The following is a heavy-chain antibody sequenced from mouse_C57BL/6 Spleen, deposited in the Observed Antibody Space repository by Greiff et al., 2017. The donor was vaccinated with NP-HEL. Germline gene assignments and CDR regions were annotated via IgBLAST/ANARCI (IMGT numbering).Heavy chain of an antibody. D-gene: IGHD1-1*01. CDR1: GYSITSGYY. CDR2: ISYDGSN. V-gene: IGHV3-6*01. J-gene: IGHJ3*01. CDR3: ARQGRITTVVEGFAY. Sequence: ESGPGLVKPSQSLSLTCSVTGYSITSGYYWNWIRQFPGNKLEWMGYISYDGSNNYNPSLKNRISITRDTSKNQFFLKLNSVTTEDTATYYCARQGRITTVVEGFAYWGQGTLVTVSA.